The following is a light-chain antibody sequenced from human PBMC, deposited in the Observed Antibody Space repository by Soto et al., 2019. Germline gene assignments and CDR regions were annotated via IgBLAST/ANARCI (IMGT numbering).Light chain of an antibody. V-gene: IGKV3D-20*02. CDR1: QSVISSS. J-gene: IGKJ1*01. Sequence: EIVLTQSPGTLSLSPGERATLSGRASQSVISSSLAWYQQRPGQAPRLLIYDAYNRATGIPPRFSGSGSGTDFTLTISSLEPEDSAVYYCQQRHMWPITFGQGTKVDIK. CDR2: DAY. CDR3: QQRHMWPIT.